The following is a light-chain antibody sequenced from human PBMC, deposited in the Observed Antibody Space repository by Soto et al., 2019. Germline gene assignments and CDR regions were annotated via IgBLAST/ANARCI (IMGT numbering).Light chain of an antibody. J-gene: IGKJ3*01. V-gene: IGKV1-39*01. CDR3: QQSFSTRFT. Sequence: DIQMTQSPVSLSASVGDRVTITCQASQDISNYLNWYQQKPGTAPKLLIYDASNLQTGVPSRFSGSGSGRDFTLTISSLQPEDFATYHCQQSFSTRFTFGPGTKVDIK. CDR1: QDISNY. CDR2: DAS.